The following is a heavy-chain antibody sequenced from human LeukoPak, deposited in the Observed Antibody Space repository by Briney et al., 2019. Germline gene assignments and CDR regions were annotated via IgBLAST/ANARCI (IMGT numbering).Heavy chain of an antibody. CDR1: GLTFSSYA. D-gene: IGHD6-13*01. Sequence: GGSLRLSCAASGLTFSSYAMNWVRQAPGKGLEWVSSISSAGSPTYYADSVKGRFTISRDNSKNTLYLQMNSLRAEDTAVYYCAKGGSSSWYLFDYWGRGALVTVSS. CDR2: ISSAGSPT. V-gene: IGHV3-23*01. J-gene: IGHJ4*02. CDR3: AKGGSSSWYLFDY.